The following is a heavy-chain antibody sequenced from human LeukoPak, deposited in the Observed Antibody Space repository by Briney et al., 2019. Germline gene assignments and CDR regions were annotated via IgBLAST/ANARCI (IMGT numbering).Heavy chain of an antibody. Sequence: SETLSLTCTVSGGSISSYYWSWIRQPPGKGLEWIGYIYYSGSTNYNPPLKSRVTISVDTSKNQLSLKLNSVTAADTAVYYCARLSRYCTNGVCYTLDYWGQGTLVTVSS. CDR1: GGSISSYY. CDR3: ARLSRYCTNGVCYTLDY. CDR2: IYYSGST. J-gene: IGHJ4*02. D-gene: IGHD2-8*01. V-gene: IGHV4-59*08.